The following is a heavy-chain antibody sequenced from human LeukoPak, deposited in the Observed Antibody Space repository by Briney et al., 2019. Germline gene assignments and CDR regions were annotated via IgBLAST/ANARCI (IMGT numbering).Heavy chain of an antibody. CDR1: GFSLTTSGMC. V-gene: IGHV2-70*17. Sequence: SGPALVKPTQTLTLTCTFSGFSLTTSGMCVSWIRHPPGKALEWLARIDWDDDKFYSTSLKTRLTISTDTSKNQVVLTMTNMDPVDTATYYCARTRFGDQGSRIDFWGQGTLVTVSS. CDR2: IDWDDDK. D-gene: IGHD3-10*01. CDR3: ARTRFGDQGSRIDF. J-gene: IGHJ4*02.